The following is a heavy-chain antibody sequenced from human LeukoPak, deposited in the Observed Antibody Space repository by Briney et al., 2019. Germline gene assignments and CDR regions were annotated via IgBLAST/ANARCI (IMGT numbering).Heavy chain of an antibody. V-gene: IGHV1-3*01. CDR3: ARVGEDIGFDY. D-gene: IGHD5-12*01. CDR1: GYTFTGST. Sequence: ASVKVSFKASGYTFTGSTIHWVRQAPGQRLEWMGWINAGNANTRYSQKFQGRVTITRDTSASTAYMELSSLRSEDTAVYYCARVGEDIGFDYWGQGTLVTVSS. CDR2: INAGNANT. J-gene: IGHJ4*02.